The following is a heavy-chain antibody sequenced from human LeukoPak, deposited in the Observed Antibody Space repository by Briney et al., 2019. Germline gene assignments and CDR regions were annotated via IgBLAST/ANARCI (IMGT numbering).Heavy chain of an antibody. CDR3: ASVRRGFGESSKYYAYYYMGV. D-gene: IGHD3-10*01. V-gene: IGHV4-39*01. J-gene: IGHJ6*03. CDR2: IYYSGST. CDR1: GGSISSSAYY. Sequence: KTSETLSLTCSVSGGSISSSAYYWGWIRQPPGKGLEWIGNIYYSGSTYYNPSLKSRVTISLNTSKNQFSLELISVTAADTAVYYCASVRRGFGESSKYYAYYYMGVWGKGTTVTISS.